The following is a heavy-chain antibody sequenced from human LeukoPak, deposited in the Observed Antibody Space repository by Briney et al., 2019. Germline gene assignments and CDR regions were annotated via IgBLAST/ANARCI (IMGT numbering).Heavy chain of an antibody. Sequence: PSETLSLTCTVSGGSISNDYWSWIRQAAGKELEWIARIYTRGSTNYNPSLKSRVTISLDKSKKQFSLNLNSVTAAHTAVYYCARGGTYGSGRNQHTTLDYWGQGTLVTVSS. V-gene: IGHV4-4*07. CDR1: GGSISNDY. D-gene: IGHD3-10*01. CDR2: IYTRGST. CDR3: ARGGTYGSGRNQHTTLDY. J-gene: IGHJ4*02.